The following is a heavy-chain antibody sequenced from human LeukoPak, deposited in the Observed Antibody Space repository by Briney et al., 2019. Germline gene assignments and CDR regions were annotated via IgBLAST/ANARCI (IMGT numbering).Heavy chain of an antibody. V-gene: IGHV4-34*01. Sequence: PSETLSLTCAVYGGSFSGYYWSWIRQPPGKGLEWIGEINHSGSTNYNPSLKSRATISVDTSKNQFSLKLSSVTAADTAVYYCARGTRYYYGSGRRNWFDPWGQGTLVTVSS. D-gene: IGHD3-10*01. CDR2: INHSGST. CDR1: GGSFSGYY. CDR3: ARGTRYYYGSGRRNWFDP. J-gene: IGHJ5*02.